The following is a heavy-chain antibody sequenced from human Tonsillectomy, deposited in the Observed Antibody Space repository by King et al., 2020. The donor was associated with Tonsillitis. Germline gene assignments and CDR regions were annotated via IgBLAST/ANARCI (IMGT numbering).Heavy chain of an antibody. CDR2: VSGSGGST. CDR1: GFTFTKYA. J-gene: IGHJ4*02. CDR3: AIAWGSGSYYNPFDY. V-gene: IGHV3-23*04. Sequence: VQLVESGGGLVQPGGSLRLSCAGSGFTFTKYAMSWVRQAPGKGLEWVSVVSGSGGSTYYADSVQGRFTISRDNSMNTLYLQMTSLRAEDTAVYYCAIAWGSGSYYNPFDYWGQGTLVTVSS. D-gene: IGHD3-10*01.